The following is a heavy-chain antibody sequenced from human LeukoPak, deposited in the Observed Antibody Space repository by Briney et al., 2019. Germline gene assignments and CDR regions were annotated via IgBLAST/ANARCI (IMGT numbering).Heavy chain of an antibody. CDR2: IDWDDDK. J-gene: IGHJ4*02. V-gene: IGHV2-70*12. Sequence: SGPTLVNPTQTLTLTCTFYGFSLSTSGMCVSWIRQPPGKALEYLARIDWDDDKYYSTSLKTRLTISKDTSKNQVVLTMTNMDPVDTATYYCAQGYGGCPEFRVWGQGTLVTVSS. CDR3: AQGYGGCPEFRV. D-gene: IGHD4-23*01. CDR1: GFSLSTSGMC.